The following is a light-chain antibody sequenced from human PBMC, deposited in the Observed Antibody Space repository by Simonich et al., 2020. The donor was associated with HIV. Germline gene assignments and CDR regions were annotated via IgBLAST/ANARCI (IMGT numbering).Light chain of an antibody. CDR3: MQALQTPYT. CDR2: LNS. CDR1: QSLLHSNGYNY. J-gene: IGKJ2*01. Sequence: DIVMTQSPLSLPVTPGEAASISCRSSQSLLHSNGYNYLDWYLQKPGQSPQLLIYLNSNRASGGPDRFSGSGSGTDFTLKISRVEAEDVGVYYCMQALQTPYTFGQGTKLDFK. V-gene: IGKV2-28*01.